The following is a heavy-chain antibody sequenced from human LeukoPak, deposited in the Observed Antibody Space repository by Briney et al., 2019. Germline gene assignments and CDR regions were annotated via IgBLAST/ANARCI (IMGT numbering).Heavy chain of an antibody. Sequence: ASVKVSCKASGYTFTAYAIHWVRQAPGQRLEWTGWNNVGDGNTKYSEKLQGRALITRDTSASTAYMDLNSLRSEDTAVYYCARGGTTWYRGYWFDPWGQGTLVTVSS. J-gene: IGHJ5*02. V-gene: IGHV1-3*01. CDR3: ARGGTTWYRGYWFDP. CDR1: GYTFTAYA. D-gene: IGHD1-26*01. CDR2: NNVGDGNT.